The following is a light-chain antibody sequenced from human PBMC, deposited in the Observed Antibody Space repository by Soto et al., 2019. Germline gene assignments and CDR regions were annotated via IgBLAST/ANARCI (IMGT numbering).Light chain of an antibody. CDR1: QSVSSSY. CDR3: QQYGSSSWT. Sequence: EIVLTQSPGTLSLSPGERATLSCRASQSVSSSYLAWYQQKPGQPPRLLIYGASSSATGIPDRFSGSVSETDFTLTISRLEPEDFAVYYCQQYGSSSWTFGQGTKVEIK. J-gene: IGKJ1*01. CDR2: GAS. V-gene: IGKV3-20*01.